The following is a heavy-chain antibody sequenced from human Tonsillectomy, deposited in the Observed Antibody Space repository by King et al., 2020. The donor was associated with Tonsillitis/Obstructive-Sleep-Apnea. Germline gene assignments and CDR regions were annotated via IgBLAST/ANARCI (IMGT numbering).Heavy chain of an antibody. V-gene: IGHV3-30*18. J-gene: IGHJ4*02. CDR1: GFTFSSNG. Sequence: VQLVESGGGVVQPGRSLRLSCAASGFTFSSNGMHWVRQAPGKGLEWVAVISYDGSNKYYADSVKGRFTISRDNSKNTLYLQMNSLRTEDTAVYYCAKVRGSSWSLDYWGQGTLVTVPS. CDR3: AKVRGSSWSLDY. CDR2: ISYDGSNK. D-gene: IGHD6-13*01.